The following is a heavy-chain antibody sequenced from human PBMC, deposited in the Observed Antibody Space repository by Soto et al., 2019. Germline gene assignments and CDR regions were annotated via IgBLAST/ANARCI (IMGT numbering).Heavy chain of an antibody. J-gene: IGHJ4*02. CDR1: GSSISSGDYY. Sequence: PSETLSRTCTVSGSSISSGDYYWSWILQPTWKGLEWIGYIYYSGSTYYNASLKSRVTISVDTSKNQFSLKLRSVTAADTAVYYCARGQAGYYYDSSGYSAFDYWGQGTLVTVSS. CDR2: IYYSGST. D-gene: IGHD3-22*01. CDR3: ARGQAGYYYDSSGYSAFDY. V-gene: IGHV4-30-4*01.